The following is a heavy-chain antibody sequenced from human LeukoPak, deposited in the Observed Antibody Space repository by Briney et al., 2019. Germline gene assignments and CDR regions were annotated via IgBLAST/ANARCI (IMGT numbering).Heavy chain of an antibody. CDR1: GYTFTGYY. CDR2: INPNSGGT. Sequence: ASVKVSCRASGYTFTGYYMHWVRQAPGQGLEWMGWINPNSGGTNYAQKFQGRVTMTRDTSISTAYMELSRLRSDDTAVYYCASVSSSSWYWDYWGQGTLVTVSS. CDR3: ASVSSSSWYWDY. V-gene: IGHV1-2*02. J-gene: IGHJ4*02. D-gene: IGHD6-13*01.